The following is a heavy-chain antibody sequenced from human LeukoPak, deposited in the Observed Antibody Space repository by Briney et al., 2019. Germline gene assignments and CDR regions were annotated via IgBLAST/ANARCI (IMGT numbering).Heavy chain of an antibody. Sequence: SETLSLTCAVYGGSFSGYYWSWVRQPPGKGLEWIGEINHSGSTNYTPSLKRRVTISVDTSKNQSSLKLSSVTAADTAVYYCARLHLVSSGWYPMADSWGQGTLVTVSS. CDR1: GGSFSGYY. D-gene: IGHD6-19*01. V-gene: IGHV4-34*01. CDR2: INHSGST. J-gene: IGHJ4*02. CDR3: ARLHLVSSGWYPMADS.